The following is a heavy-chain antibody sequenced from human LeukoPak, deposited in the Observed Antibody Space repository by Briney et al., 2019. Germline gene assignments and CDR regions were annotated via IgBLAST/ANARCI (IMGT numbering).Heavy chain of an antibody. CDR1: GYTFTDYY. D-gene: IGHD2-21*01. J-gene: IGHJ3*02. V-gene: IGHV1-69*13. Sequence: GASVKVSCKTSGYTFTDYYIHWVRQAPGQGLEWMGGIIPIFGTANYAQKFQGRVTITADESTSTAYMELSSLRSEDTAVYYCASPYCGGDCYSSDAFDIWGQGTMVTVSS. CDR3: ASPYCGGDCYSSDAFDI. CDR2: IIPIFGTA.